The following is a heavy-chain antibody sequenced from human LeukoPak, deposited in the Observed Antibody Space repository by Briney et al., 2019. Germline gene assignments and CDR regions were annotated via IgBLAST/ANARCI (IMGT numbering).Heavy chain of an antibody. V-gene: IGHV4-4*02. CDR3: ASYYYDGSGTNWFDP. CDR2: IYHSGST. J-gene: IGHJ5*02. Sequence: RSSETLSLTCAVSGGSISSSNWWSWVRQPPGKGLEWIGEIYHSGSTNYNPSLKGRVTISVDKSKNQFSLKLSSVTAADTAVYYCASYYYDGSGTNWFDPWGQGTLVTVSS. CDR1: GGSISSSNW. D-gene: IGHD3-22*01.